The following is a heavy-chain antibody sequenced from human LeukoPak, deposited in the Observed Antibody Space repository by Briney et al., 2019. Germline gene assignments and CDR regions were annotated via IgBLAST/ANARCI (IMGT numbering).Heavy chain of an antibody. CDR2: LNPDGSSS. CDR1: GFIFNNYW. V-gene: IGHV3-74*01. J-gene: IGHJ6*03. Sequence: QSGGSLRLSCAASGFIFNNYWMHWVRQTPGKGLVWVSRLNPDGSSSSYADSVKGRFTISRDNAKNTLYLQMNSLRVEDTAVYYCARDNYYYYMDVWGKETTVTISS. CDR3: ARDNYYYYMDV.